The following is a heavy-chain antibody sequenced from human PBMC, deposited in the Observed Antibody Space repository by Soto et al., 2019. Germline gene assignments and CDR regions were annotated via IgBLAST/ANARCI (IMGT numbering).Heavy chain of an antibody. CDR2: ISYDGSNK. CDR1: GFTFSSYA. Sequence: PGGSLRLSCAASGFTFSSYAMHWVRQAPGKGLEWVAVISYDGSNKYYADSVKGRFTISRDNSKNTLYLQMNSLRAEDTAVYYCARERGSGYSHFDYWGKGTLVTVSS. J-gene: IGHJ4*02. V-gene: IGHV3-30-3*01. D-gene: IGHD3-3*01. CDR3: ARERGSGYSHFDY.